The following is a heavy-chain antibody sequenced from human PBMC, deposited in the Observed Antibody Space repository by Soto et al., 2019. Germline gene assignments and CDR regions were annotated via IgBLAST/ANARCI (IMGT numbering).Heavy chain of an antibody. V-gene: IGHV1-18*01. CDR1: GYTYINYG. Sequence: QVQLVQSGGDVKKSGSSVKVSCKASGYTYINYGISWVRQAPGQGLEWMGWISSYNGHTNYAQDFQGRLTMTTDTSTSTTYMELRSLTSADTALYYCARDPGYSSSGNGLDVWGQGTTVTVSS. D-gene: IGHD6-19*01. J-gene: IGHJ6*02. CDR2: ISSYNGHT. CDR3: ARDPGYSSSGNGLDV.